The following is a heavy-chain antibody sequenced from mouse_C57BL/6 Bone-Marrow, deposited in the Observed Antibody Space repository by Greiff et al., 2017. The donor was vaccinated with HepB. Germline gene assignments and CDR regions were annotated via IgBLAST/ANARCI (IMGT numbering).Heavy chain of an antibody. Sequence: QVQLQQPGAELVRPGTSVKLSCKASGYTFTSYWMHWVKQRPGQGLEWIGVIDPSDSYTNYNQKFKGKATLTVDTSSSTAYMQLSSLTSEDSAVYYCARKDYHDYWGQGTTLTVSS. CDR3: ARKDYHDY. CDR2: IDPSDSYT. V-gene: IGHV1-59*01. D-gene: IGHD2-4*01. J-gene: IGHJ2*01. CDR1: GYTFTSYW.